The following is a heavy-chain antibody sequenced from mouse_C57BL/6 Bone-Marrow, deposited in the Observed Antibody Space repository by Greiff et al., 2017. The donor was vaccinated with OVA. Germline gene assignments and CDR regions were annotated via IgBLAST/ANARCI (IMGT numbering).Heavy chain of an antibody. CDR1: GYSITSGYY. CDR2: ISYDGSN. D-gene: IGHD1-1*01. CDR3: AKIYYYGSSYVRFAY. J-gene: IGHJ3*01. V-gene: IGHV3-6*01. Sequence: EVHLVESGPGLVKPSQSLSLTCSVTGYSITSGYYWNWIRQFPGNKLEWMGYISYDGSNNYNPSLKNRISITRDTSKNQFFLKLNSVTTEDTATYYCAKIYYYGSSYVRFAYWGQGTLVTVSA.